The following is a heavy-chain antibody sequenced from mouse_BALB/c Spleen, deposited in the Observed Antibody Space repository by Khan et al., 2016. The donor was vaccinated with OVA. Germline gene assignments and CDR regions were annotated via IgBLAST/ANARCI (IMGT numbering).Heavy chain of an antibody. J-gene: IGHJ4*01. D-gene: IGHD1-1*01. Sequence: QVRLQQSGAELAKPGASVKMSCKSSGYTFTSYWMHWVKQRPGQGLEWIGYINPSTGYTEYNQRFKDKATLTADTSSSTAYMQLSSLNSEDSAVYYCARCGQSYYGSMGDAMDYWGQGTSVNVSS. CDR1: GYTFTSYW. CDR2: INPSTGYT. CDR3: ARCGQSYYGSMGDAMDY. V-gene: IGHV1-7*01.